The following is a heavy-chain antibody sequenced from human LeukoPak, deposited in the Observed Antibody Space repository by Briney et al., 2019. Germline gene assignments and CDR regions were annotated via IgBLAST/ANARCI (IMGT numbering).Heavy chain of an antibody. D-gene: IGHD6-19*01. J-gene: IGHJ3*02. CDR1: GYTFTGYY. V-gene: IGHV1-2*02. CDR2: INPNSGGT. CDR3: ASCGGCQWDAFDI. Sequence: GASVKVSCKASGYTFTGYYMHWVRQAPGQGLEWMGWINPNSGGTNHAQKFQGRVTMTRDMSISTAYMELSRLRSDDTAVYYCASCGGCQWDAFDIWGQGTMVTVSS.